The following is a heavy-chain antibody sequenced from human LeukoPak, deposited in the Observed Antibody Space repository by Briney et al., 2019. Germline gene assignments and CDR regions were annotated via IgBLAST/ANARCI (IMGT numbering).Heavy chain of an antibody. CDR3: AQGTEYYYGSGSHY. V-gene: IGHV3-15*01. J-gene: IGHJ4*02. CDR2: IKSKTDGGTT. Sequence: GGSLRLSCAASGFTFSNAWMSWVRQAPGKGLEWVGRIKSKTDGGTTDYAAPVKGRFTISRDDSKNTLYLQMNSLKTEDTAVYYCAQGTEYYYGSGSHYWGRGSLVTVSS. CDR1: GFTFSNAW. D-gene: IGHD3-10*01.